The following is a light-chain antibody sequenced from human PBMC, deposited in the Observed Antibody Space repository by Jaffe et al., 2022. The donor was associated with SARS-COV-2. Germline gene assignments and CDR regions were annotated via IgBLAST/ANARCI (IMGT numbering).Light chain of an antibody. CDR3: SSYAGTNKAVV. V-gene: IGLV2-8*01. CDR1: SSDVGGYNY. CDR2: EVS. J-gene: IGLJ2*01. Sequence: QSALTQPPSASGSPGQSVTISCTGTSSDVGGYNYVSWYQQYPGKAPKLMIYEVSKRPSGVPDRFSGSKSGNTASLTVSGLQAEDEADYYCSSYAGTNKAVVFGGGTKLTVL.